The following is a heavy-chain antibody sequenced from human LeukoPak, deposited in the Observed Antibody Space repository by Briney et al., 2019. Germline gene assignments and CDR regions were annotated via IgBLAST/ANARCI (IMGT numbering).Heavy chain of an antibody. D-gene: IGHD6-19*01. Sequence: ASVKVSCKASGYTFTSYAMHWVRQAPGQRLEWMGWINAGNGNTEYSQKFQGRVTITRDTSASTAYMELSSLRSEDTAVYYCARGVGSGWYAAFDIWGQGTMVTVSS. J-gene: IGHJ3*02. CDR2: INAGNGNT. CDR1: GYTFTSYA. CDR3: ARGVGSGWYAAFDI. V-gene: IGHV1-3*01.